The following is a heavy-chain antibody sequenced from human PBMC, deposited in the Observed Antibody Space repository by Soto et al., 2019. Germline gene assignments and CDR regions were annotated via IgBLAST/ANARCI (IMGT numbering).Heavy chain of an antibody. CDR1: GGSISSYY. V-gene: IGHV4-59*01. J-gene: IGHJ4*02. CDR2: IYYSGST. Sequence: SETLSLTCTVSGGSISSYYWSWIRQPPGKGLEWIGFIYYSGSTNYNPSLKSRVTISVDTSKTQFSLKLSSVTAADTAVYYCARGGGSYSGSYPIDYWGQGTLVTVSS. D-gene: IGHD1-26*01. CDR3: ARGGGSYSGSYPIDY.